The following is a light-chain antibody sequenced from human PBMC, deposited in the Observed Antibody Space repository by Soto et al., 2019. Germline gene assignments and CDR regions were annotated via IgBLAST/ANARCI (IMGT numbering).Light chain of an antibody. V-gene: IGLV1-47*02. CDR1: SSNIGSNY. J-gene: IGLJ2*01. CDR3: AAWDDSLSANVV. CDR2: SNN. Sequence: QSVLTKPPSASGTPGQRVTISCSGSSSNIGSNYVYWYQQLPGTAPKLLIYSNNQRPSGVPDRFSGSKSGTSASLAISGLRSEDEADYYCAAWDDSLSANVVFGGGTKLTVL.